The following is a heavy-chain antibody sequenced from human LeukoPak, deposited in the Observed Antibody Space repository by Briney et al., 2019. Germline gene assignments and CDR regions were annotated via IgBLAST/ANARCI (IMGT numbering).Heavy chain of an antibody. J-gene: IGHJ5*02. V-gene: IGHV4-34*01. Sequence: SETLSLTCAVYGGSFSGYYWSWIRQPPGKGLEWIGEINHGGSTNYNPSLKGRVTMSVDTSKNQFSLKLSSVTAADTAVYYCARGLGSWFDPWGQGTLVTVSS. CDR1: GGSFSGYY. CDR3: ARGLGSWFDP. CDR2: INHGGST.